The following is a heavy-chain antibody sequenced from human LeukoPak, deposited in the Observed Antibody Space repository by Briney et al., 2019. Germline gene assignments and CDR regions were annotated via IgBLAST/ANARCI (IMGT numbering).Heavy chain of an antibody. CDR3: AREWGIAVAGTSFDY. D-gene: IGHD6-19*01. Sequence: GGSLRLSCAASGFTFSSYGMHWVRQAPGKGLEWVAFIRYDGSNKYYADSVKGRFTISRDNSKNTLYLQMNSLRAEDTAVYYCAREWGIAVAGTSFDYWGQGTLVTVSS. CDR2: IRYDGSNK. J-gene: IGHJ4*02. CDR1: GFTFSSYG. V-gene: IGHV3-30*02.